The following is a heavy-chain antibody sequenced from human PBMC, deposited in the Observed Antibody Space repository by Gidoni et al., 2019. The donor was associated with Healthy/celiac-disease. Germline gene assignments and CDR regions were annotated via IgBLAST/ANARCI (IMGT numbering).Heavy chain of an antibody. CDR1: GGSFSGYY. D-gene: IGHD4-4*01. CDR2: IKHSGST. V-gene: IGHV4-34*01. Sequence: QVQLQQWGAGLLKPSETLSLNCAVYGGSFSGYYWSWIRQPPGKVLEWIVEIKHSGSTNYNPSLKSRVTISVDTSKNQFSLKLSSVTAADTAVYYCARAGSGYSNYARGKIDYWGQGTLVTVSS. J-gene: IGHJ4*02. CDR3: ARAGSGYSNYARGKIDY.